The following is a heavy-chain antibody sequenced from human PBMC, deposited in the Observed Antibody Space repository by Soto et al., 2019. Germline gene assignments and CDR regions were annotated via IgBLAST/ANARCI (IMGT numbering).Heavy chain of an antibody. V-gene: IGHV3-73*02. CDR3: TRSFVDTAVDPYLWFFDL. CDR1: GFTFSGSS. Sequence: EVQLVESGGGLVQPGGSLKLSCAASGFTFSGSSIHWVRQASGKGLEWVGRIRGKGNSYGTAYAASVNGRFTIFRDDAKNTAYLQMSSLKSEDTAVYYCTRSFVDTAVDPYLWFFDLWGRGTPVTVSS. D-gene: IGHD5-18*01. J-gene: IGHJ2*01. CDR2: IRGKGNSYGT.